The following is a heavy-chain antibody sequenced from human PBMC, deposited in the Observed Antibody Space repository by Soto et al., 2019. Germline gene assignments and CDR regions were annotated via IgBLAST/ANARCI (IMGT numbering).Heavy chain of an antibody. Sequence: EVQLLESGGGLVQPGGSLRLSCAASGFPFSTSAMNWVRQAPGKGLEWVSIISGTSDAAYYAESVKGRFTSSRDNSKNTQYLQMNSLIGEDTAVYYCGKYSGSYPVYNGMNVWGQGTTLTVSS. CDR1: GFPFSTSA. V-gene: IGHV3-23*01. D-gene: IGHD1-26*01. CDR3: GKYSGSYPVYNGMNV. J-gene: IGHJ6*02. CDR2: ISGTSDAA.